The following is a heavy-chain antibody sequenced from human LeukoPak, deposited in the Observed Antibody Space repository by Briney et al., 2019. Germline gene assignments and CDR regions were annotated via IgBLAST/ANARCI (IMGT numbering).Heavy chain of an antibody. Sequence: GGSLRLSCAASGFTVSSNYMSWVRQAPGKGLEWGSLIYSGGSTYYADSVKGRFTISRDNSKNTLYLQMNSLRAEDTAVYYCARMAWDGDYVDGYWGQGTLVTVSS. CDR2: IYSGGST. CDR3: ARMAWDGDYVDGY. D-gene: IGHD4-17*01. J-gene: IGHJ4*02. V-gene: IGHV3-53*01. CDR1: GFTVSSNY.